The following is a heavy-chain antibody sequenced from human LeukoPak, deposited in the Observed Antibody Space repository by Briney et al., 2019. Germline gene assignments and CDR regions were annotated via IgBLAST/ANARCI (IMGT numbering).Heavy chain of an antibody. Sequence: GGSLRLSCAASGFTSSSYSMNWVRQAPGKGLEWVSSISSSSSYIYYADSVKGRFTISRDNAKNSLYLQMNSLRAEDTAVYYCARDRYYYDSSGSLTGYWGQGTLVTVSS. D-gene: IGHD3-22*01. J-gene: IGHJ4*02. CDR1: GFTSSSYS. V-gene: IGHV3-21*01. CDR2: ISSSSSYI. CDR3: ARDRYYYDSSGSLTGY.